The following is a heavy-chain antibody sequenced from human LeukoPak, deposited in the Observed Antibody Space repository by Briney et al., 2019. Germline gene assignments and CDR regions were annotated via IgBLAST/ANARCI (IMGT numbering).Heavy chain of an antibody. J-gene: IGHJ4*02. CDR3: AKDLDDSSGYYSATDY. CDR1: AFTFNTFDNFA. Sequence: GGSLRLSCSVSAFTFNTFDNFAMTWVRQAPGKGLGWVAAISGSGGSTYYADSVKGRFTISRDNSKNTLYLQMNSLRAEDTAVYYCAKDLDDSSGYYSATDYWGQGTLVTVSS. V-gene: IGHV3-23*01. D-gene: IGHD3-22*01. CDR2: ISGSGGST.